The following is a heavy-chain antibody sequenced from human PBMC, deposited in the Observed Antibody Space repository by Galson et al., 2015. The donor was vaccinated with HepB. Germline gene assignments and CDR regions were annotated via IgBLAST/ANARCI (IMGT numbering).Heavy chain of an antibody. CDR1: GYTFTNDD. V-gene: IGHV1-8*01. CDR2: MNPSSGNT. Sequence: SVKVSCKASGYTFTNDDINWVRQAAGQGLEWMGWMNPSSGNTGFAQKFQGRVTLTRDTSISPAYMELSNPASEDTAVYYCARGAGSIDYWGQGTLVTISS. J-gene: IGHJ4*02. D-gene: IGHD1-14*01. CDR3: ARGAGSIDY.